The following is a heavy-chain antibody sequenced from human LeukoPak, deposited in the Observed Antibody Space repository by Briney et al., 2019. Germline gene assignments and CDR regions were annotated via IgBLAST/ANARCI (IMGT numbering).Heavy chain of an antibody. CDR2: ISYDGTNK. CDR1: GCTFRLYG. CDR3: AKEEPLTKWFDP. V-gene: IGHV3-30*18. Sequence: PGGSLRLSCAASGCTFRLYGMHWVRQTPGKGLEWVAVISYDGTNKYYEDSVKGRFTISRDNSKNTLYLQMNSLRPEDTAVYYCAKEEPLTKWFDPWGQGTLVTVSS. D-gene: IGHD1-14*01. J-gene: IGHJ5*02.